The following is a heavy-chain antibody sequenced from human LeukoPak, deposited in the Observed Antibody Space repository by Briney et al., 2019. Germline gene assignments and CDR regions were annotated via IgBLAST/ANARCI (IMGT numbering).Heavy chain of an antibody. V-gene: IGHV4-31*03. CDR3: AREGPDAFDI. CDR2: IYYSGST. J-gene: IGHJ3*02. Sequence: SQTLSLTCTVSGGSISSNGYYWSWIRQHPGKGLEWIGYIYYSGSTYYSPSLKSRVTISVDTSKNQFSLKLSSVTAADTAVYYCAREGPDAFDIWGQGTMVTVSS. CDR1: GGSISSNGYY.